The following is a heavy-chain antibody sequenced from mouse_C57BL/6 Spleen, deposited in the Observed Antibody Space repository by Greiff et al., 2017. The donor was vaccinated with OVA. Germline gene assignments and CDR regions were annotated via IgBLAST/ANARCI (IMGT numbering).Heavy chain of an antibody. CDR3: APICLREDFDD. CDR2: INPSNGGT. CDR1: GYTFTGYW. J-gene: IGHJ1*03. V-gene: IGHV1-53*01. D-gene: IGHD2-2*01. Sequence: VQLQQSGTELVKPGASVKLSCKASGYTFTGYWMHWVKQRPGQGLEWIGNINPSNGGTNYNEKFKGKATLTVDKSSSTAYMQLSSLTSGDSAVYCCAPICLREDFDDWGTGTTVTVSS.